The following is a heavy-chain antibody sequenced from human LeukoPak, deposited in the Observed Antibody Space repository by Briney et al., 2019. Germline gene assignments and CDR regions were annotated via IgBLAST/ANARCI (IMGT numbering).Heavy chain of an antibody. Sequence: GGSLRLSCAASGFTVSSNYMSWVRQAPGRGLEWVANIKQDGSEKYSVDSVRGRFTISRDNAKSSLYLQMDSLRAEDTAVYYCVWQWLVLGAFDIWGQGTMVIVSS. J-gene: IGHJ3*02. D-gene: IGHD6-19*01. CDR2: IKQDGSEK. V-gene: IGHV3-7*01. CDR3: VWQWLVLGAFDI. CDR1: GFTVSSNY.